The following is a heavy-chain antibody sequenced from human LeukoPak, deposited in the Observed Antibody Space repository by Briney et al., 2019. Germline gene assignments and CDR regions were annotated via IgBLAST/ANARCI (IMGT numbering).Heavy chain of an antibody. CDR2: VYSSGST. CDR3: ARHLSGTAMAHYFDF. V-gene: IGHV4-39*01. Sequence: SSETLSLTYSVSGDSISSARNYWGWIRQSPGKGLEWLASVYSSGSTHSNPSLTSRVSISIDMSKNQFSLKLYSVTASDAAIYYCARHLSGTAMAHYFDFWGQGTLVTVSS. J-gene: IGHJ4*02. D-gene: IGHD5-18*01. CDR1: GDSISSARNY.